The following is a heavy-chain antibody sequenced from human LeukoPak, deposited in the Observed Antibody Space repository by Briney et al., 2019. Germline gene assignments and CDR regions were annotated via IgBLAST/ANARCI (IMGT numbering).Heavy chain of an antibody. J-gene: IGHJ4*02. CDR3: ARALLR. CDR2: INWNGVGT. V-gene: IGHV3-20*04. CDR1: GFSFGDFG. Sequence: GGSLRLSCAASGFSFGDFGMSWVRQAPGKGLEWVSGINWNGVGTSYIDSVKGRFTISRDNAKNSLYLQMNSLRTEDTAVYYCARALLRWGQGTLVTVSS.